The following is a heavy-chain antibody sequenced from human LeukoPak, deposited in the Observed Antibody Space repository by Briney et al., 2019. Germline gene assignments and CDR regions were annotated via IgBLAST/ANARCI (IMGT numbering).Heavy chain of an antibody. J-gene: IGHJ4*02. D-gene: IGHD3-22*01. CDR1: GVSISSYY. V-gene: IGHV4-59*08. Sequence: NPSETLSLTCTVSGVSISSYYWSWIRQPPGKGLEWIGYIYYSGSTNYSPSLKSRVTISVDTSKNQFSLKLSSVTAADTAVYYCARQTYYYDSSGYYYGYYFDYWGQGTLVTVSS. CDR2: IYYSGST. CDR3: ARQTYYYDSSGYYYGYYFDY.